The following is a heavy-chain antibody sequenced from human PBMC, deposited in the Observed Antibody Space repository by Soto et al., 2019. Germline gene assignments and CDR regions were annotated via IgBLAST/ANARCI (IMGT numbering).Heavy chain of an antibody. J-gene: IGHJ6*02. CDR1: GGSISSYY. Sequence: SETLSLTCTVSGGSISSYYWSWIRQPPGKGLEWIGYIYYSGSTNYNPSLKSRVTISVDTSKNQFSLKLSSVTAADTAVYYCAREGLTGTIGLYYYYGMDVWGQGTAVTVSS. V-gene: IGHV4-59*01. D-gene: IGHD1-7*01. CDR2: IYYSGST. CDR3: AREGLTGTIGLYYYYGMDV.